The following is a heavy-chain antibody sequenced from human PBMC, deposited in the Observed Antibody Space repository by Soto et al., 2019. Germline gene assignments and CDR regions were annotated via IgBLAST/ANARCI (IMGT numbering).Heavy chain of an antibody. CDR1: GFTFSSYG. V-gene: IGHV3-33*01. J-gene: IGHJ6*03. Sequence: PGGSLRLSCAASGFTFSSYGMHWVRQAPGKGLEWVAVIWYDGSNKYYADSVKGRFTISRDNSKNALYLQMNSLRAEDTAVYYCARGAVDYYYYYMDVWGKGTTVTV. CDR3: ARGAVDYYYYYMDV. CDR2: IWYDGSNK.